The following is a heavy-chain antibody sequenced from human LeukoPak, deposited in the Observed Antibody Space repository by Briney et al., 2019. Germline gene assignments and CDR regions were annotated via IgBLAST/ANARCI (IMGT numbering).Heavy chain of an antibody. D-gene: IGHD3-22*01. Sequence: ASVKVSCKASGYTFTGYYMHWVRQAPGQGLEWMGWINPNSGGTYYAQKFQGRVTMTRDTSIKTAYMELNRLTSDDTAVYYCARDDYYYDSSASNYYFDYWGQGTLVTVSS. CDR3: ARDDYYYDSSASNYYFDY. J-gene: IGHJ4*02. CDR1: GYTFTGYY. V-gene: IGHV1-2*02. CDR2: INPNSGGT.